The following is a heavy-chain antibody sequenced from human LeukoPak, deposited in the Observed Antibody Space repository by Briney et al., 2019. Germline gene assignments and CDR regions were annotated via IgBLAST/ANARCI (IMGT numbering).Heavy chain of an antibody. J-gene: IGHJ5*02. Sequence: SETLSLTCTVSGGSLSTYYWSWIRQPPGKGLDWMGYIYYTGSTNYNPSLKSRVTISVDTSKNQFSLNLNSVTAADTAVCYCARASGGYYNNWFDPWGKGTLVTVSS. CDR2: IYYTGST. CDR3: ARASGGYYNNWFDP. CDR1: GGSLSTYY. D-gene: IGHD3-22*01. V-gene: IGHV4-59*01.